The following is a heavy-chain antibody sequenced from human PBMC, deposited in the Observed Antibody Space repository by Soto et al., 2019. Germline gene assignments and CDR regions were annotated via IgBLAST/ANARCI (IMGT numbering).Heavy chain of an antibody. V-gene: IGHV3-33*01. Sequence: QVQLVESGGGVVQPGRSLRLSCAASGFTFSSYGMHWVRQAPGKGLEWVAVIWYDGSNKYYADSVQGRFTISRDNSKNHLYQQMNSMRAEDTAVYYCARVGIYDIPAQYYYGMDVWGQGTTVTVSS. D-gene: IGHD3-9*01. CDR3: ARVGIYDIPAQYYYGMDV. CDR1: GFTFSSYG. J-gene: IGHJ6*02. CDR2: IWYDGSNK.